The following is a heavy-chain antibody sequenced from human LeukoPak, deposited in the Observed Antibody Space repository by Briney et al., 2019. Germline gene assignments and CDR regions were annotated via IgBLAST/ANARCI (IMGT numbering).Heavy chain of an antibody. J-gene: IGHJ6*04. CDR3: ARDGTPIHGSGWVYMDV. Sequence: GGSLRLSCAASEFSDGSNYMTWVRQAPGKGLEWVSLIYSGGSTYYADSVEGRFTISRDNAKNSLYLQMNSLRAEDTAVYYCARDGTPIHGSGWVYMDVWGKGTTVTISS. V-gene: IGHV3-66*01. CDR1: EFSDGSNY. D-gene: IGHD6-25*01. CDR2: IYSGGST.